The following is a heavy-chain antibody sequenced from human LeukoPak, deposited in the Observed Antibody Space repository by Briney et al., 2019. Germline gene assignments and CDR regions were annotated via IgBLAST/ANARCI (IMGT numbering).Heavy chain of an antibody. CDR2: ISGSGGST. Sequence: GGSLRLSCAASGFTFSSYAMSWVRQAPGKGLEWVSAISGSGGSTYYADSVKGRFTISRDDSKNTLYLQMNSLRAEDTAVYYCANDLRFLEWLLPDYWGQGTLVTVSS. CDR1: GFTFSSYA. V-gene: IGHV3-23*01. J-gene: IGHJ4*02. D-gene: IGHD3-3*01. CDR3: ANDLRFLEWLLPDY.